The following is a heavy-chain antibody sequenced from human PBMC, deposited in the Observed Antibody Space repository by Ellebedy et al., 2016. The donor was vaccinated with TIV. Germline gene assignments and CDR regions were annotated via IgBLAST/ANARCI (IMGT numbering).Heavy chain of an antibody. Sequence: GESLKISXAASGFDFFNSWMSWVRQVPGKGLEWVGHIKSMTDGGSTDFAAPVKGRFLISRDDSRNMLFLQMNSLKSEDTGVYYCSTDTWEKPSWGQGALVTVSS. V-gene: IGHV3-15*01. CDR2: IKSMTDGGST. CDR3: STDTWEKPS. CDR1: GFDFFNSW. J-gene: IGHJ5*02. D-gene: IGHD1-26*01.